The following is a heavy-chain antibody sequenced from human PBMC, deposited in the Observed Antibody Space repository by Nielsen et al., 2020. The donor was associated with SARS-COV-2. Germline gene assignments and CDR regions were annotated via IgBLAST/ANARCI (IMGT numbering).Heavy chain of an antibody. CDR2: INHSGST. CDR1: GGSFSGYY. J-gene: IGHJ6*03. D-gene: IGHD2-2*01. V-gene: IGHV4-34*01. Sequence: SETLSLTCAAYGGSFSGYYWSWIRQPPGKGLEWIGEINHSGSTNYNPSLKSRVTISADTSKSQFSLQLSSVTAADTAIYYCARRFCTSSSCLYYMDVWGKGTTVTVSS. CDR3: ARRFCTSSSCLYYMDV.